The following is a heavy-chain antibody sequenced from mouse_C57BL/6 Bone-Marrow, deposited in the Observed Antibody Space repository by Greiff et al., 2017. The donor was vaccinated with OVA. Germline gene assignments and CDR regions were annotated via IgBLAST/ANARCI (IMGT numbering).Heavy chain of an antibody. CDR2: IYPGSGST. CDR3: ARADDYDKEGPY. V-gene: IGHV1-55*01. D-gene: IGHD2-4*01. J-gene: IGHJ3*01. Sequence: QVQLQQPGAELVKPGASVKMSCKASGYTFTSYWITWVKQRPGQGLEWIGDIYPGSGSTNYNEKFKSKATLTVDTSSSPAYMQLSSLTSEDSAVYYCARADDYDKEGPYWGQGTLVTVSA. CDR1: GYTFTSYW.